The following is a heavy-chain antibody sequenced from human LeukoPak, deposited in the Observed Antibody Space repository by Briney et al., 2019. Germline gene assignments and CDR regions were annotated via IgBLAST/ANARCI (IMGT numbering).Heavy chain of an antibody. V-gene: IGHV3-30*02. Sequence: GGTLRPSCTASGFTFSNHGMHWVRQAPGKGLEWVAFIRYDGSNKYYADSVKGRFTISRDNSKNTLYLQMNSLRAEDTAVYYCAKLGPYYYYMDVWGKGTTVTISS. CDR3: AKLGPYYYYMDV. J-gene: IGHJ6*03. CDR2: IRYDGSNK. CDR1: GFTFSNHG.